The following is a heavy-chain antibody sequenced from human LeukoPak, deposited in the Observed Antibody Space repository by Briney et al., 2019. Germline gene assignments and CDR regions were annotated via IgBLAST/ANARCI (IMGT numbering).Heavy chain of an antibody. CDR1: GLTFGSFC. D-gene: IGHD2-2*01. CDR3: TSSSRYCSSSSCQSLDN. V-gene: IGHV3-7*03. J-gene: IGHJ4*02. CDR2: IKQDGSEK. Sequence: PGGSLRLSCEASGLTFGSFCMSWVRQAPGKGLEWVADIKQDGSEKYYVDSVKGRFTISRDNAKSSLFLQMNSLRAEDTAVYYCTSSSRYCSSSSCQSLDNWGQGTLVTVSS.